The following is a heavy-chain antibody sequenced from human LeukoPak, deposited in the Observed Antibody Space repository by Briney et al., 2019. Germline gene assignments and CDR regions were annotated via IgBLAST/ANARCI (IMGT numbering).Heavy chain of an antibody. CDR1: GFTFSSYW. Sequence: GGSLRLSCAASGFTFSSYWMNWARQAPGKGLEWVASINHNGNVNYYVDSVKGRFTISRDNAKNTLYLQMNSLRAEDTAVYYCAKGSSGWPYYYYGMDVWGQGTTVTVSS. CDR3: AKGSSGWPYYYYGMDV. CDR2: INHNGNVN. D-gene: IGHD6-19*01. J-gene: IGHJ6*02. V-gene: IGHV3-7*03.